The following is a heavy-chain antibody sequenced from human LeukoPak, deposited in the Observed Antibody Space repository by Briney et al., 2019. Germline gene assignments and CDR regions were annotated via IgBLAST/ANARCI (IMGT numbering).Heavy chain of an antibody. D-gene: IGHD1-7*01. V-gene: IGHV1-2*02. CDR2: INPNSGGT. Sequence: ASVKVSCKASGGTFSSYAISWVRQAPGQGLEWMGWINPNSGGTNYAQKFQGRVTMTRDTSISTAYMELSRLRSDDTAVYYCARPKNWNYGEIDYWGQGTLVTVSS. CDR1: GGTFSSYA. J-gene: IGHJ4*02. CDR3: ARPKNWNYGEIDY.